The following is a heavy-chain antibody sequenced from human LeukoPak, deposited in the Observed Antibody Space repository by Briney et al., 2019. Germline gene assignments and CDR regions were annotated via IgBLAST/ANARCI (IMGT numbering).Heavy chain of an antibody. J-gene: IGHJ4*02. V-gene: IGHV3-23*01. D-gene: IGHD2-15*01. CDR1: GFTFSSYG. CDR3: AKRQRSGGSCYDY. Sequence: PAGGTLRLSCAASGFTFSSYGMSWVRQAPGKGLEWVSAISGSGGSTYYADSVKGRFTISRDNSKNTLYLQMNSLRAEDTAVYYCAKRQRSGGSCYDYWGQGTLVTVSS. CDR2: ISGSGGST.